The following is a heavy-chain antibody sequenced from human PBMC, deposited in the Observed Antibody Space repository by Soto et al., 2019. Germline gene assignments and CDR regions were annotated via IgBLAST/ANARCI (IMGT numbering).Heavy chain of an antibody. V-gene: IGHV1-46*01. J-gene: IGHJ6*02. CDR1: GYTFTSYY. CDR2: INPSGGST. CDR3: ARVGELFYYYYGMDV. Sequence: EASVKVSCKASGYTFTSYYMHWVRQAPGQGLEWMGIINPSGGSTSYAQKFQGRVTMTRDTSTSTVYMELSSLRSEDTAVYYCARVGELFYYYYGMDVWGQGTTVTVSS. D-gene: IGHD3-10*01.